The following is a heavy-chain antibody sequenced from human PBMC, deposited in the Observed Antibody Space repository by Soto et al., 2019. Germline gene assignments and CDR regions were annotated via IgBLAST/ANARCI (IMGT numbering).Heavy chain of an antibody. D-gene: IGHD6-19*01. CDR2: IRAYTGYT. Sequence: ASVKVSCKASGYTFTSYGVSWVRQAPGQGLEWMGWIRAYTGYTNYAQKFQGRVTITTDTSTSTAYMELRSLISDDTAVYYCARAADGYRSGWYVGYFDYWGQGTLVTVSS. CDR3: ARAADGYRSGWYVGYFDY. V-gene: IGHV1-18*04. CDR1: GYTFTSYG. J-gene: IGHJ4*02.